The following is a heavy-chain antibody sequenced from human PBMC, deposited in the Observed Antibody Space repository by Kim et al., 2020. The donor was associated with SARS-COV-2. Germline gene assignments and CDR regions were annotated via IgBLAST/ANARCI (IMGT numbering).Heavy chain of an antibody. J-gene: IGHJ4*02. CDR3: ARGGPGGGYLLDY. V-gene: IGHV1-69*13. Sequence: SVKVSCKASGGTFSSYAISWVRQAPGQGLEWMGGIIPIFGTANYAQKFQGRVTITADESTSTAYMELSSLRSEDTAVYYCARGGPGGGYLLDYWGQGTLVTVSS. CDR1: GGTFSSYA. CDR2: IIPIFGTA. D-gene: IGHD3-22*01.